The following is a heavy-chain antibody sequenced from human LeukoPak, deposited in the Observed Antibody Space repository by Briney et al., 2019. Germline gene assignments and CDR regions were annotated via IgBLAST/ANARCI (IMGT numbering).Heavy chain of an antibody. Sequence: SETLSLTCAVYGGSFSGYYWSWIRQPPGKGLEWIGEINHSGSTNYNPSLKSRVTISVDTSKNQFSLKLSSVTAADTAVYYCARGRLRYFDWLSAFDYWGQGTLVTVSS. CDR2: INHSGST. D-gene: IGHD3-9*01. CDR3: ARGRLRYFDWLSAFDY. V-gene: IGHV4-34*01. J-gene: IGHJ4*02. CDR1: GGSFSGYY.